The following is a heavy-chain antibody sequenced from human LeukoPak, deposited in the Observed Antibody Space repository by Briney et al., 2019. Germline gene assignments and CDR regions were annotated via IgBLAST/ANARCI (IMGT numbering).Heavy chain of an antibody. D-gene: IGHD5-18*01. CDR2: MYHSGST. J-gene: IGHJ3*01. V-gene: IGHV4-38-2*02. CDR1: GYSISSAYY. CDR3: ARGGYTYGFDAFDF. Sequence: PSETLSLTCSVSGYSISSAYYWGWIRQPPGKGLEWIGTMYHSGSTNYNPSLKSRVTISVDTSKNQFSLKLTSVTAADTAVYYCARGGYTYGFDAFDFWGHGTMVTVSS.